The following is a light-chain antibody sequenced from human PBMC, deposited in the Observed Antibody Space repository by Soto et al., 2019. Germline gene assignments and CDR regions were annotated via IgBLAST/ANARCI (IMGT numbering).Light chain of an antibody. J-gene: IGLJ1*01. CDR2: DVS. CDR1: SSDVGGYNY. Sequence: QSALTQPASVSGSPGQSITISCTGTSSDVGGYNYVSWYQQHPGKAPKLMIYDVSNRPSGVSNRFSGSKSGNTASLTISGLQAEYEADYYCSSYTSSSSPEWDFGSGTKVTVL. CDR3: SSYTSSSSPEWD. V-gene: IGLV2-14*01.